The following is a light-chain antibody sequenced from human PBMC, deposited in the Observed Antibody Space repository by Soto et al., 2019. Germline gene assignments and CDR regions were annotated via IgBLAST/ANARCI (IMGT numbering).Light chain of an antibody. CDR3: AAWDDSLNGPV. CDR2: PNN. CDR1: SSNIGSDT. J-gene: IGLJ2*01. Sequence: QSVLTQPPSASGTPGQRVTISCSGSSSNIGSDTVNWYQQLPGTAPRLLIYPNNHRPSGVPDRFSGSKSGTSASLAISGRQSEDEADYYCAAWDDSLNGPVFGGGTQLTVL. V-gene: IGLV1-44*01.